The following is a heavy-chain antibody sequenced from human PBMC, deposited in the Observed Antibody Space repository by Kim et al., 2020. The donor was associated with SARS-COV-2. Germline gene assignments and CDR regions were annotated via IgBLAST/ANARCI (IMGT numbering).Heavy chain of an antibody. CDR3: AREGSSSWRQRDY. V-gene: IGHV1-46*01. Sequence: YAQKFQGRVTMTRDTSTSTVYMELSSLRSEDTAVYYCAREGSSSWRQRDYWGQGTLVTVSS. J-gene: IGHJ4*02. D-gene: IGHD6-13*01.